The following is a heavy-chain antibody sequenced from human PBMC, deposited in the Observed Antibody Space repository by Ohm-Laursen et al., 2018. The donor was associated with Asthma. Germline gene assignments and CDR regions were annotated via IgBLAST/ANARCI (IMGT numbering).Heavy chain of an antibody. CDR1: GGSVSSGSYY. Sequence: PSETLSLTCTVSGGSVSSGSYYWSWIRQPPGKGLEWIGYIYYGGSTNYNPSLKSRVTISVDTSKNQFSLKLSSVTAADTAVYYCARGMGVAVEFDYWGQGTLVTVSS. J-gene: IGHJ4*02. CDR2: IYYGGST. CDR3: ARGMGVAVEFDY. V-gene: IGHV4-61*01. D-gene: IGHD6-19*01.